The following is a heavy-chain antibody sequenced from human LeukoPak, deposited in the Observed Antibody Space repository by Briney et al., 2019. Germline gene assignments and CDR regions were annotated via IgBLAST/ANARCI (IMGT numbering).Heavy chain of an antibody. J-gene: IGHJ5*02. CDR1: GYTFTSYD. CDR2: INPNSGGT. V-gene: IGHV1-2*02. Sequence: ASVKASCKASGYTFTSYDINWVRQATGQGLEWMGWINPNSGGTNYAQKFQGRVTMTRDTSISTAYMELSRLRSDDTAVYYCARGPRITIFGVLFGYWFDPWGQGTLVTVSS. CDR3: ARGPRITIFGVLFGYWFDP. D-gene: IGHD3-3*01.